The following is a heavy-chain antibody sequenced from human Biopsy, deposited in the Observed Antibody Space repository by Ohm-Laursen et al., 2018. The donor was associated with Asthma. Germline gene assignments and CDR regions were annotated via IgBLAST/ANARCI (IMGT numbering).Heavy chain of an antibody. CDR1: GFTFGGYA. D-gene: IGHD5-12*01. CDR3: ARDIVATMIGYYYYGMDV. V-gene: IGHV3-33*01. CDR2: IWYDGGNK. Sequence: SLRLSCAASGFTFGGYAMSWARQAPGKGLEWVAVIWYDGGNKYYADSVKGRFIISRDNSKNTLYLQMNSLRAEDTAVYYCARDIVATMIGYYYYGMDVWGQGTTVTVSS. J-gene: IGHJ6*02.